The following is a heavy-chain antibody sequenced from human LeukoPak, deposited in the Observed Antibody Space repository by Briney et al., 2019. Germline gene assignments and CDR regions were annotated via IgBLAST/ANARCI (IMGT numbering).Heavy chain of an antibody. CDR2: IYYSGST. CDR3: ASSGVVPATMIGY. Sequence: SQTLSLTCTVSGGSISSGDYYWSWIRQPPGKGLEWIGYIYYSGSTYYNPSLKSRVTISVDTSKNQFSLKLSSVTAADTAVYYCASSGVVPATMIGYWGQGTLLTVSS. J-gene: IGHJ4*02. D-gene: IGHD2-2*01. CDR1: GGSISSGDYY. V-gene: IGHV4-30-4*01.